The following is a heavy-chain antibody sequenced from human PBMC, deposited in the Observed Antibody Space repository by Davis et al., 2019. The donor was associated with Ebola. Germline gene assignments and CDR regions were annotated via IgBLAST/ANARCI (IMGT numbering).Heavy chain of an antibody. Sequence: MPSETLSLTCTVSGGSISSSSYYWGWIRQPPGKGLEWIGSIYYSGSTYYNPSLKSRVTISVDTSKNQFSLKLSSVTAADTAVYYCARQHSYYYDSSGYYRQSTLDYWGQGTLVTVSS. J-gene: IGHJ4*02. D-gene: IGHD3-22*01. CDR1: GGSISSSSYY. CDR3: ARQHSYYYDSSGYYRQSTLDY. CDR2: IYYSGST. V-gene: IGHV4-39*01.